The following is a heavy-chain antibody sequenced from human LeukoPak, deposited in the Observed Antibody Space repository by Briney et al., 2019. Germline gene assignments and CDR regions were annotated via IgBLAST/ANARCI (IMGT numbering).Heavy chain of an antibody. CDR3: ARVHSSSHINY. J-gene: IGHJ4*02. CDR1: GYTFTGYY. D-gene: IGHD6-6*01. CDR2: INRNSGGT. V-gene: IGHV1-2*02. Sequence: ASVKVSCKASGYTFTGYYMHWVRQAPGQGPEWMGWINRNSGGTNYAQKFQGRVTMTRDTSISTAYMELSRLRSDDTAVYYCARVHSSSHINYWGQGTLVTVSS.